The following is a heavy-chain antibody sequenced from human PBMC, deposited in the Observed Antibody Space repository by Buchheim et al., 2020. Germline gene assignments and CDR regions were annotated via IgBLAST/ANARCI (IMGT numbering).Heavy chain of an antibody. J-gene: IGHJ4*02. V-gene: IGHV4-30-4*01. CDR2: IYYSWST. D-gene: IGHD5-12*01. Sequence: QVQLQESGPGLVKPSQTLSLTCTVSGCSISSGDYYWSWLRQPPGKGLEWIGYIYYSWSTYYNPSLKSRVTISVDTSKNQFSLKLSSVTAADTAVYYCARVLIRGDIVATVIEYWGQGTL. CDR1: GCSISSGDYY. CDR3: ARVLIRGDIVATVIEY.